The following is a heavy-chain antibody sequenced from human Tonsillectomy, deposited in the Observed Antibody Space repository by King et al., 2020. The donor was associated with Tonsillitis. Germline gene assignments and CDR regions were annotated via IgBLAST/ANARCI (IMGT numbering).Heavy chain of an antibody. Sequence: VQLVESGAEEKKPGESLKISCKGSGYSFTNYWIGWVRQMPGKGLEWMGIIYLGDSDIRYSPSFQGQVTISVDKSISTAYLQWSSLKASDTAMYYCARCEEIPYDAFDIWGQGTMVTVSS. CDR3: ARCEEIPYDAFDI. J-gene: IGHJ3*02. D-gene: IGHD5-24*01. CDR2: IYLGDSDI. V-gene: IGHV5-51*01. CDR1: GYSFTNYW.